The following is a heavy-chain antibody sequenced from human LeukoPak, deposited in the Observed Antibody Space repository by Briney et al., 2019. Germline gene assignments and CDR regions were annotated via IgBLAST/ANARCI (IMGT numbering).Heavy chain of an antibody. V-gene: IGHV3-53*01. CDR3: ARDGSSRSLQY. CDR2: IHRDDT. Sequence: GGSLRLSCAASGFTVSSNYMSWVRQAPGKGLEWVSLIHRDDTYYADSVKGRFTISRDNSKNTLYLQMNSLRAEDTAVYYCARDGSSRSLQYWGQGTLVTVSS. CDR1: GFTVSSNY. J-gene: IGHJ1*01.